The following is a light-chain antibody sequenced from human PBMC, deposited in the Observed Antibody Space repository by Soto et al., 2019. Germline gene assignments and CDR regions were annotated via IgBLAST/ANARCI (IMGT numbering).Light chain of an antibody. V-gene: IGLV2-8*01. CDR1: SIDFGGYNY. CDR2: EVS. J-gene: IGLJ2*01. CDR3: SSYGGNNNLV. Sequence: QSVLTQPPSASGSPGQSVTISCTLTSIDFGGYNYVSWYQQHPDKAPKLMIYEVSKRPSGVPGRFSASKSGNTASLTVSGLQAEDEADYYCSSYGGNNNLVFGGGTKVTVL.